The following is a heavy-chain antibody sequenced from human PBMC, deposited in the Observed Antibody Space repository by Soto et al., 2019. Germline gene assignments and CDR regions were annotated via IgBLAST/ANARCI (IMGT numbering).Heavy chain of an antibody. CDR2: IDPSDSYT. CDR3: ARVRKNWFDS. V-gene: IGHV5-10-1*01. J-gene: IGHJ5*01. Sequence: PGESLKISCKASGYNFTAFWIHWVRQMPGKGLEWLGKIDPSDSYTNYSPSFEGHVTISTDISISTAYLQWSSLRASDTALYFCARVRKNWFDSWAQGTMVTVS. CDR1: GYNFTAFW.